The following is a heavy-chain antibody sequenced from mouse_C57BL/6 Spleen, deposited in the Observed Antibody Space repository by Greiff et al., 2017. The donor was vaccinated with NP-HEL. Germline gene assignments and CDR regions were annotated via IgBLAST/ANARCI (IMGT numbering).Heavy chain of an antibody. CDR3: ARREGPWFAY. CDR1: GYTFTSYW. Sequence: QVQLKQPGAELVMPGASVKLSCKASGYTFTSYWMHWVKQRPGQGLEWIGEIDPSDSYTNYNQKFKGKSTLTVDKSSSTAYMQLSSLTSEDSAVYYCARREGPWFAYWGQGTLVTVSA. J-gene: IGHJ3*01. V-gene: IGHV1-69*01. CDR2: IDPSDSYT.